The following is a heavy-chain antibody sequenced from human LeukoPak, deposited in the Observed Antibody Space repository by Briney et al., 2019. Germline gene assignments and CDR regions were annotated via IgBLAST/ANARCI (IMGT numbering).Heavy chain of an antibody. CDR1: GYTFSSYG. CDR2: ISAYNGNT. CDR3: VRVTRNIAAAPWAY. V-gene: IGHV1-18*01. J-gene: IGHJ4*02. D-gene: IGHD6-13*01. Sequence: GASVKVSCKASGYTFSSYGVSWVRRAPGQGLEWMGWISAYNGNTNYAQKLQGRLTMTTDTSTSTAYMEVRSLRSDDTAVYYCVRVTRNIAAAPWAYWGQGTLVTVSS.